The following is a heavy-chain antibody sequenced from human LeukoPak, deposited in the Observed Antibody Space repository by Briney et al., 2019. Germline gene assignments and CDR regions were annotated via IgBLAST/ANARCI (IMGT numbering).Heavy chain of an antibody. CDR2: INPNSGGT. Sequence: ASVKVSCKASGYTXTGYYMHWVRQAPGQGLEWMGWINPNSGGTNYAQKFQGRVTMTRDTSISTAYMELSRLRSDDTAVYYCARERAYDSSGYYWDYWGQGTLVTVSS. J-gene: IGHJ4*02. CDR3: ARERAYDSSGYYWDY. D-gene: IGHD3-22*01. CDR1: GYTXTGYY. V-gene: IGHV1-2*02.